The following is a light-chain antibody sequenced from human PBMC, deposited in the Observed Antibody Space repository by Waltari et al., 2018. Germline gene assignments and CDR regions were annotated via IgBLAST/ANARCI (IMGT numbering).Light chain of an antibody. J-gene: IGKJ3*01. CDR3: QQYNSYPFT. V-gene: IGKV1-5*03. Sequence: DIQMTQSPSTLSASVGDRVTIICRASQRLSSYLAWYQQKPGKAPKLLIYKTSSLETGVPSSFSGTGSGTEFTLTISSLQPDDIATYYCQQYNSYPFTFGLGTKVDIK. CDR2: KTS. CDR1: QRLSSY.